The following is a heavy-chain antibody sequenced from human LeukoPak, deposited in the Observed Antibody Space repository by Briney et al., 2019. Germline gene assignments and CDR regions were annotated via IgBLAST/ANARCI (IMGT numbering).Heavy chain of an antibody. CDR2: IYYSGST. D-gene: IGHD4-17*01. CDR1: GDSISSTNYY. V-gene: IGHV4-61*05. J-gene: IGHJ2*01. CDR3: ARAAREGSYDYGDYFSGWYFDL. Sequence: SETLSLTCTVSGDSISSTNYYWGWIRQPPGKGLEWIGYIYYSGSTNYNPSLKSRVTISVDTSKNQFSLKLSSVTAADTAVYYCARAAREGSYDYGDYFSGWYFDLWGRGTLVTVSS.